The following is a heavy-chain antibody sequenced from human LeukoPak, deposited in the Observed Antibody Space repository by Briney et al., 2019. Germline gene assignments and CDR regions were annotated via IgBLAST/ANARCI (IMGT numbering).Heavy chain of an antibody. Sequence: SETLSLTCAVYGGSFSGYYWSWIRQPPGKGLEWIGEINHSGSTNYNPSLKSRVTISVDTSKNQFSLKLSSVAAADTAVYYCARLIYRRATRTGRRANWFDPWGQGTLVTVSS. CDR2: INHSGST. V-gene: IGHV4-34*01. CDR1: GGSFSGYY. D-gene: IGHD2-2*01. CDR3: ARLIYRRATRTGRRANWFDP. J-gene: IGHJ5*02.